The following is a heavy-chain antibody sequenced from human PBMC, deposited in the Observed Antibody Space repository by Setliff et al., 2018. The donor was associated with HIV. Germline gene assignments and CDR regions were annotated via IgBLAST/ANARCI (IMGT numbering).Heavy chain of an antibody. V-gene: IGHV1-2*06. J-gene: IGHJ3*02. D-gene: IGHD3-10*01. Sequence: ASVKVSCKASGYTFTDYYIHWVRQAPGQGLEWMGRINPNNGGTNYAQKFQGRVSMTRDTSINTAYMELNRLRSDDTAVYYCATRSLRSGELLFLGDTFDIWGQGTMVTVSS. CDR3: ATRSLRSGELLFLGDTFDI. CDR2: INPNNGGT. CDR1: GYTFTDYY.